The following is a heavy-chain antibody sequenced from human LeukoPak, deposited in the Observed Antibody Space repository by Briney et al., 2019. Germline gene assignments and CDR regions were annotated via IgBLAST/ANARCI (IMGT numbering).Heavy chain of an antibody. D-gene: IGHD3-3*01. CDR1: AGSISSTGYY. CDR3: ARDVEWLPNYYYYYMVV. V-gene: IGHV4-61*02. CDR2: IYSSGST. J-gene: IGHJ6*03. Sequence: SETLSLTCTVSAGSISSTGYYWSWIRQPAGKGLEWIGRIYSSGSTNYSPSLKSRVTILVDTSKNQFSLKLSSVTAADTAVYYCARDVEWLPNYYYYYMVVWGKGTTVTVSS.